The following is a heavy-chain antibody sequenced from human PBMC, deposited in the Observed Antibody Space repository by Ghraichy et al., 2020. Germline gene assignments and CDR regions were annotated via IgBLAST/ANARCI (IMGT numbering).Heavy chain of an antibody. CDR2: ITSGSDSI. CDR1: GFAFSGYP. D-gene: IGHD4-17*01. V-gene: IGHV3-48*01. CDR3: ARPYADYGFDY. Sequence: GGSLRLSCTVSGFAFSGYPMHWVRQAPGKGLEWISYITSGSDSIDYADSVKGRFTISRDNAKKSLYLHLSSLRAEDTAVYYCARPYADYGFDYWGQGTLVTVSS. J-gene: IGHJ4*02.